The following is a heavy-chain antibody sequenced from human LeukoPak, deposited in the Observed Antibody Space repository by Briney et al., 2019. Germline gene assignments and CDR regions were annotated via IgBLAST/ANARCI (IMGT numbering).Heavy chain of an antibody. CDR1: GFTVSSNY. D-gene: IGHD2-2*01. Sequence: PGGSLRLSCAASGFTVSSNYMSWDRQAPGKGLEWVSVIYSGGSTYYADSVKGRFTISRDNSKNTLYLQMNSLRAEDTAVYYCARGEYQLPQGNWGQGTLVTVSS. V-gene: IGHV3-66*02. J-gene: IGHJ4*02. CDR3: ARGEYQLPQGN. CDR2: IYSGGST.